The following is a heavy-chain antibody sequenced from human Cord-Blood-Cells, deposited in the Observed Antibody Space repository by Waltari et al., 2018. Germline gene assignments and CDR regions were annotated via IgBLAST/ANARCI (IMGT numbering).Heavy chain of an antibody. V-gene: IGHV4-39*01. D-gene: IGHD6-13*01. CDR2: IYYSGSR. Sequence: QLQLQESGTGLVKPPETLYLTCTVSGGSISSSSYYWGWIRQAPGKGLEWIGSIYYSGSRYDNPSRKGRVAISVDTAKNQFALKLSSGTAADTAVYYCARQSRAAVQPVDYWGQGTLVTVSS. CDR1: GGSISSSSYY. J-gene: IGHJ4*02. CDR3: ARQSRAAVQPVDY.